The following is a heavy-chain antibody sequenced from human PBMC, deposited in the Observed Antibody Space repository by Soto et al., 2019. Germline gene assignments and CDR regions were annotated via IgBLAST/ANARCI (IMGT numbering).Heavy chain of an antibody. CDR1: GYTFTSYA. CDR2: INAGNGNT. V-gene: IGHV1-3*01. D-gene: IGHD1-7*01. CDR3: ARDRCVTGTYNWFDP. Sequence: ASVKVSCKASGYTFTSYAMHWVRQAPGQRLEWMGWINAGNGNTKYSQKFQGRVTITRDTSASTAYMELSSLRSEDTAVYYCARDRCVTGTYNWFDPWGQGTLVTVSS. J-gene: IGHJ5*02.